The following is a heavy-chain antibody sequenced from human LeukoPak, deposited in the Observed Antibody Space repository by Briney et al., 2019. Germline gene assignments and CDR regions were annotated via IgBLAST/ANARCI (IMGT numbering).Heavy chain of an antibody. J-gene: IGHJ4*02. Sequence: PGGPLRLSCAASGFTFSSYAMHWVRQAPGKGLEWVAVISYDGSNKYYADSVKGRFTISRDNSKNTLYLQMNSLRAEDTAVYYCARVERAYYYGSGSYDVWGQGTLVTVSS. CDR2: ISYDGSNK. V-gene: IGHV3-30*04. D-gene: IGHD3-10*01. CDR1: GFTFSSYA. CDR3: ARVERAYYYGSGSYDV.